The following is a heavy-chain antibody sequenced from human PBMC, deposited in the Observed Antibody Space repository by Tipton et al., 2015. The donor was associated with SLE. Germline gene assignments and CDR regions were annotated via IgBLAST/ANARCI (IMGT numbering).Heavy chain of an antibody. V-gene: IGHV4-59*12. D-gene: IGHD1-26*01. Sequence: TLSLTCIVSGGSISSYYWSWIRQPPGKGLEWIGSIYYSGSTYYNPSLKSRVTISVDTSKNQFSLKLSSVTAADTAVYYCARSQGAFGYWGQGTLVTVSS. J-gene: IGHJ4*02. CDR2: IYYSGST. CDR3: ARSQGAFGY. CDR1: GGSISSYY.